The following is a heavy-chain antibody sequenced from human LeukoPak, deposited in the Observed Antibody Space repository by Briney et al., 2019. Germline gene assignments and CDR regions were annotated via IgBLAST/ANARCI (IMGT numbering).Heavy chain of an antibody. D-gene: IGHD6-19*01. CDR2: IYHSGST. V-gene: IGHV4-38-2*01. CDR3: ARVGQWSPFDY. Sequence: SETLSLTCAVSGYSISSGYYWGWIRQPPGKGLEWIGSIYHSGSTYYNPSLKSRVTISVDTSKNQFSLKLSSVTAADTAVYYCARVGQWSPFDYWGQGILVTVSS. CDR1: GYSISSGYY. J-gene: IGHJ4*02.